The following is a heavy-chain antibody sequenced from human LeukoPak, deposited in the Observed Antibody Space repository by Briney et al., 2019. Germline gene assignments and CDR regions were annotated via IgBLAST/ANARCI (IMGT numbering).Heavy chain of an antibody. J-gene: IGHJ4*02. D-gene: IGHD6-13*01. CDR3: TRRPPPHSGTSWLDY. CDR2: IEQNGFQR. V-gene: IGHV3-7*01. Sequence: GGSLSLSCAASGFSLSNYWMNWVRQSPGKGLEWVAYIEQNGFQRSYVDSVNGRFSISRECAKNSLFLQMNSLRAEDTAIYYCTRRPPPHSGTSWLDYWGQGTLVTVSS. CDR1: GFSLSNYW.